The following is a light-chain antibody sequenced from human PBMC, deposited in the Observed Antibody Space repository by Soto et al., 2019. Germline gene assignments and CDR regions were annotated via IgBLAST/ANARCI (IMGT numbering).Light chain of an antibody. CDR1: ISDVGGYNY. J-gene: IGLJ1*01. CDR3: CSYAGSYTFDV. Sequence: QSVLTQPRSVSGSPGQSFTISCTGTISDVGGYNYVSWYQQHPGKAPKLMIYDVSKRPSGVPDRFSGSKSGNTASLTISGLQAEDEADYYCCSYAGSYTFDVFGTGTKVTVL. CDR2: DVS. V-gene: IGLV2-11*01.